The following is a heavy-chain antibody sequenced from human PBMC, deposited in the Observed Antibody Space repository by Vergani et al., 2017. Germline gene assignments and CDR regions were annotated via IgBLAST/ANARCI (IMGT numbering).Heavy chain of an antibody. D-gene: IGHD4-17*01. J-gene: IGHJ1*01. CDR1: GGTFSSYA. Sequence: QVQLVQSGAEVKKPGSSVKVSCKASGGTFSSYAISWVRQAPGQGLEWMGRIIHILGIANYAQKFQGRVTITADKSTSTAYMELSSLRSEDTAVYYCAREGEGATVTTYLYFQHWGQGTLVTVSS. CDR3: AREGEGATVTTYLYFQH. V-gene: IGHV1-69*04. CDR2: IIHILGIA.